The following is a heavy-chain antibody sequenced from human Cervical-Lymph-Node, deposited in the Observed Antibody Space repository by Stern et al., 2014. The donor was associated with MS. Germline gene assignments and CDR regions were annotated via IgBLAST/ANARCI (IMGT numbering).Heavy chain of an antibody. CDR3: ARARAIAVAFDL. D-gene: IGHD6-19*01. J-gene: IGHJ2*01. CDR1: RYSINSDYY. CDR2: IYHSGSN. V-gene: IGHV4-38-2*02. Sequence: QLQLQESGPGLVKPSETLSLTCTVSRYSINSDYYWGWIRQPPGKGLEWIGSIYHSGSNYYNSSLKSRVTISVDTSKNQFSRKLTSVTAADTAVYYCARARAIAVAFDLWGRGTLVTVSS.